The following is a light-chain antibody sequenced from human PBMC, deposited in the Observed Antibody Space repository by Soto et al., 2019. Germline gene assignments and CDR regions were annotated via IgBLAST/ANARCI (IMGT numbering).Light chain of an antibody. Sequence: EIVLTQSPATLSLSPGERATLSCRASQSVSSYLAWYQQKPGQAPRLLIYDASNMATGIPARFSGSGSGTDFTLTISSLEPEDFAVYYCQQRSNWPTTFGQGTKLEI. J-gene: IGKJ2*01. CDR1: QSVSSY. V-gene: IGKV3-11*01. CDR2: DAS. CDR3: QQRSNWPTT.